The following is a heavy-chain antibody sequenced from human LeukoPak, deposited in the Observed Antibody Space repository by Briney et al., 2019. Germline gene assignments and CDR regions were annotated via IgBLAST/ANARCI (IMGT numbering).Heavy chain of an antibody. CDR3: AREFADGIKAFDI. CDR1: GYTFTSHY. V-gene: IGHV1-46*01. Sequence: ASVKVSCKASGYTFTSHYLHWVRQAPGQGLEWMGIINPTDGRTTYPQNFQGRITMTRDTPTSTVNMELISLRYEDTAVYYCAREFADGIKAFDIWGQGTMVTVSS. D-gene: IGHD1-1*01. CDR2: INPTDGRT. J-gene: IGHJ3*02.